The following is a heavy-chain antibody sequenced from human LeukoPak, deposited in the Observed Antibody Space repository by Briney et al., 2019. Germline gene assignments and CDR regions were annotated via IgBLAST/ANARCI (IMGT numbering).Heavy chain of an antibody. J-gene: IGHJ4*02. CDR2: ISGSGGST. Sequence: GGSLRLSCAASGFTFSSYAMSWVRQAPGKGLGWVSAISGSGGSTYYADSVKGRFTISRDNSKNTLYLQMNSLRAEDTAVYYCAKVYSSSWWRGFDYWGQGTLVTVS. D-gene: IGHD6-13*01. CDR3: AKVYSSSWWRGFDY. CDR1: GFTFSSYA. V-gene: IGHV3-23*01.